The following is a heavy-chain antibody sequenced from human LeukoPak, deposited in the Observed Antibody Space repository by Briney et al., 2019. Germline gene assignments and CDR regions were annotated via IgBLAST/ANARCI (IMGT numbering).Heavy chain of an antibody. CDR2: IYYSGST. CDR1: GGSISSYY. V-gene: IGHV4-59*01. J-gene: IGHJ4*02. CDR3: ARAGRGYDILTGYSTYYFDY. Sequence: SETLSLTCTVSGGSISSYYWSWIRQPPGKGLEWIGYIYYSGSTNYNPSLKSRVTISVDTSKNQFSLKLSSVTAADTAVYYCARAGRGYDILTGYSTYYFDYWGQGTLVTVSS. D-gene: IGHD3-9*01.